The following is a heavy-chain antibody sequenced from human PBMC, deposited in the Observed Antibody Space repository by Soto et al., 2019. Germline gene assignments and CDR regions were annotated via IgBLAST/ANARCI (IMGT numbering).Heavy chain of an antibody. CDR1: GFTFNRYW. CDR2: IKLDGSEK. V-gene: IGHV3-7*01. J-gene: IGHJ6*02. CDR3: ASYSNHVGYYYYGMDV. D-gene: IGHD4-4*01. Sequence: EVQLVESGGGLVQPGGSLRLSCAASGFTFNRYWMSWVRQAPGKGLEWVANIKLDGSEKDYVDSVKGRFTISRDNAKNSLYLQMNGLRAEDTAVYYCASYSNHVGYYYYGMDVWGQGTTVTVSS.